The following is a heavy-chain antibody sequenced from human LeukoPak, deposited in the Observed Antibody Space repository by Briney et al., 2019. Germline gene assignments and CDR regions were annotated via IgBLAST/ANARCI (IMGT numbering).Heavy chain of an antibody. Sequence: PSETLSLTCAVYGGSFSGYYWSWIRQPPGKGLEWIGEINHSGSTNYNPSLKSRVTISVDTSKNQFSLKLSSVTAADTAVYYCASGYQLPYYWGQGTLVTVPS. V-gene: IGHV4-34*01. J-gene: IGHJ4*02. D-gene: IGHD2-2*01. CDR2: INHSGST. CDR1: GGSFSGYY. CDR3: ASGYQLPYY.